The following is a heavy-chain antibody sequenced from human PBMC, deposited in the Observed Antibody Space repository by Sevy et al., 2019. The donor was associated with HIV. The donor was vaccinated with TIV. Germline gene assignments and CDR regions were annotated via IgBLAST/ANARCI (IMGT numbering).Heavy chain of an antibody. J-gene: IGHJ4*02. Sequence: ASVKVSCKVSGYTLTKLSMHWVRQAPGKGLEWMGSFDPEDGETIHAQGFQGRLSMTEDTSTETAYMEMSSLNSEDTAVYYCATTKDYYDNSGDPFDYWGQGSLVTVSS. V-gene: IGHV1-24*01. CDR3: ATTKDYYDNSGDPFDY. CDR1: GYTLTKLS. D-gene: IGHD3-22*01. CDR2: FDPEDGET.